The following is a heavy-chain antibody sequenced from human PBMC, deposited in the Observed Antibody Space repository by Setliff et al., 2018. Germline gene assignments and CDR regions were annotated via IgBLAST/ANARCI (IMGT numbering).Heavy chain of an antibody. CDR2: IYYSGST. D-gene: IGHD4-4*01. J-gene: IGHJ4*02. CDR3: ARGAYIGLDY. CDR1: GGSISSGGYY. Sequence: SETLSLSCTVSGGSISSGGYYWSWIRQHPGKGLEWIGYIYYSGSTYYNPSLKSRVTISVDTSKNQFSLKLNSVTAADTAVYYCARGAYIGLDYWGQGTLVTVSS. V-gene: IGHV4-31*03.